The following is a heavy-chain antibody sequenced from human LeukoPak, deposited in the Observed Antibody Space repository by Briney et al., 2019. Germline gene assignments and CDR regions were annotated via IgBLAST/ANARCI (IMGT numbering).Heavy chain of an antibody. J-gene: IGHJ4*02. V-gene: IGHV1-8*01. Sequence: GTSVQVSCKASGYTFTSYDVNWVRQATGQGREWMGWMNPNSGNTGYTQRFQGRVTITRNTSISTAYMQLSSLRSEDTAVYYCARRVSYGDFDYWGQGTLVTVSS. CDR2: MNPNSGNT. D-gene: IGHD4-17*01. CDR1: GYTFTSYD. CDR3: ARRVSYGDFDY.